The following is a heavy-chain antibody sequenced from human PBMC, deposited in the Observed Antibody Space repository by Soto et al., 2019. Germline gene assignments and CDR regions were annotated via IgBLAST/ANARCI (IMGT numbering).Heavy chain of an antibody. CDR3: SRDVVVGAKALNY. D-gene: IGHD2-15*01. V-gene: IGHV3-7*01. Sequence: GGSLRLSCAASGFTFSNYWLTCVLQAPGKGLEWVANIKEDGTEKHYVDSVKGRFTISRDNAKNSLYLQMNSLRVENTAVYFCSRDVVVGAKALNYWGQGALVTV. CDR2: IKEDGTEK. CDR1: GFTFSNYW. J-gene: IGHJ4*02.